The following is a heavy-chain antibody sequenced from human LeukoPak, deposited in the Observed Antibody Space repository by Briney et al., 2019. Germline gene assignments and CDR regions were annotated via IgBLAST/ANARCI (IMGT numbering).Heavy chain of an antibody. J-gene: IGHJ4*02. CDR1: GFTFSSYA. Sequence: GGSLRLSCAASGFTFSSYAMSWVRQAPGKGLEWGSAISGSGGSTYYADSGKGRFTISRDNYKNTLYLQMNSVRAEDTAVYYCATLPQWLAKYYFDYWGQGTLVTVSS. CDR2: ISGSGGST. V-gene: IGHV3-23*01. D-gene: IGHD6-19*01. CDR3: ATLPQWLAKYYFDY.